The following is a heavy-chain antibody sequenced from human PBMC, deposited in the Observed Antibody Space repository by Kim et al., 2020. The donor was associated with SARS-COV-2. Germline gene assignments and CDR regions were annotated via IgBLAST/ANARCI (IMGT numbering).Heavy chain of an antibody. Sequence: ASVKVSCKASGYTFTGYYMHWVRQAPGQGLEWMGRINPNSGGTNYAQKFQGRVTMTRDTSISTAYMELSRLRSDDTAVYYCAAPPIWSGYKGYYGMDVWGQGTTVTVSS. CDR1: GYTFTGYY. CDR2: INPNSGGT. J-gene: IGHJ6*02. CDR3: AAPPIWSGYKGYYGMDV. V-gene: IGHV1-2*06. D-gene: IGHD3-3*01.